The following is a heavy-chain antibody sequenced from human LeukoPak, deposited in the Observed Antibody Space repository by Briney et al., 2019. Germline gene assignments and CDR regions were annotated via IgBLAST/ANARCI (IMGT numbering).Heavy chain of an antibody. D-gene: IGHD1-14*01. Sequence: GGSLRLSCAGSGFTFGSCGMHWFRQTPGKGLEWVAVIAYDGSRAFYADSVKGRFTISRDNSKNTMSVQMDDLRAEDTAVYYCTRYNTDHFDYWGQGTLVTVSS. CDR3: TRYNTDHFDY. CDR2: IAYDGSRA. CDR1: GFTFGSCG. V-gene: IGHV3-33*01. J-gene: IGHJ4*02.